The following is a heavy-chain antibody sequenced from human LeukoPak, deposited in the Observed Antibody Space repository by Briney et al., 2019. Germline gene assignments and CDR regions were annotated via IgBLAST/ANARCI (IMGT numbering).Heavy chain of an antibody. D-gene: IGHD4-17*01. CDR1: GYTFTSYG. J-gene: IGHJ6*02. CDR3: ARAGVYDYGDYRQPPNYYYYGMDV. V-gene: IGHV1-18*01. Sequence: ASVKVSCKASGYTFTSYGISWVRQAPGQGLEWMGWISAYNGNTNYAQKLQGRVTMTTDTSTSTAYMELRSLRSDDTAVYYCARAGVYDYGDYRQPPNYYYYGMDVWGQGTTVTVSS. CDR2: ISAYNGNT.